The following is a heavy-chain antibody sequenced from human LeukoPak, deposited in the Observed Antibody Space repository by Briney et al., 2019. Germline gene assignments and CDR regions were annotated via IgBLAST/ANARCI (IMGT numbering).Heavy chain of an antibody. CDR3: ARDGYYDILTGHDY. V-gene: IGHV1-18*01. CDR1: GYTFTIYG. Sequence: ASVKVSCKASGYTFTIYGISWVRQAPGQGLEWMGWVSAHSGNTDYAQKLQGRATMTTDTATSTAYMDLRSLRSDDTAVYYCARDGYYDILTGHDYWGQGTLVTVSS. J-gene: IGHJ4*02. CDR2: VSAHSGNT. D-gene: IGHD3-9*01.